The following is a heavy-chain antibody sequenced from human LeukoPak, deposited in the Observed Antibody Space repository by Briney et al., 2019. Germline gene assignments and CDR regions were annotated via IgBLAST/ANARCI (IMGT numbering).Heavy chain of an antibody. Sequence: ASVTVSCKASGGTFSSYAISWVRQAPEQGLEWMGGIIPIFGTANYAQKFQGRVTITADESTSTAYMELSSLRSEDTAVYYCARAIIAVAGPHYYYYYMDVWGKGTTVTVSS. D-gene: IGHD6-19*01. CDR1: GGTFSSYA. V-gene: IGHV1-69*13. J-gene: IGHJ6*03. CDR3: ARAIIAVAGPHYYYYYMDV. CDR2: IIPIFGTA.